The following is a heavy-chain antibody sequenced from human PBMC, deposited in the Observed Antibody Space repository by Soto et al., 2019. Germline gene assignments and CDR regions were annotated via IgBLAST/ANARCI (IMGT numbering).Heavy chain of an antibody. V-gene: IGHV3-30*03. CDR1: GFTFSSYG. CDR3: ARQRFLEWLLWTHYFDY. D-gene: IGHD3-3*01. Sequence: PGGSLRLSCAASGFTFSSYGMHRVRQAPGKGLEWVAVISYDGSNKYYADSVKGRFTISRDNSKNTLYLQMNSLRAEDTAVYYCARQRFLEWLLWTHYFDYWGQGTLVTVSS. CDR2: ISYDGSNK. J-gene: IGHJ4*02.